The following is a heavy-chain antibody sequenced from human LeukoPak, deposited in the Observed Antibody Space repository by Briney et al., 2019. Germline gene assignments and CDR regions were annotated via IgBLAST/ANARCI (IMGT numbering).Heavy chain of an antibody. CDR1: GFTFSSYS. CDR2: ISSSSSYI. Sequence: GGSLRLSCAASGFTFSSYSMNWVRQAPGKGLEWVSSISSSSSYIYYADSVKGRFTISRDNAKNSLYLQMNSLRAEDTAVYYCARGQNYDFWSGYDYWGQGTLVTVSS. D-gene: IGHD3-3*01. CDR3: ARGQNYDFWSGYDY. V-gene: IGHV3-21*01. J-gene: IGHJ4*02.